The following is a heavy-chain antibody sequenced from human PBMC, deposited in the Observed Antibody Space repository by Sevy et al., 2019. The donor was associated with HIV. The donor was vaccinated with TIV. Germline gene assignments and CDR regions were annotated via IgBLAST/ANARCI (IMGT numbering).Heavy chain of an antibody. Sequence: GGSLRLSCTASGFTFGDYAMSWFRQAPGKGLQWVGFIRRKAYGGTTEYAASVKGRFTISRDDSKSIAYLQMNSLKTEDTAVYYCTRDQAWELLSYYYYGMDVWGQRTTVTVSS. J-gene: IGHJ6*02. CDR3: TRDQAWELLSYYYYGMDV. CDR1: GFTFGDYA. CDR2: IRRKAYGGTT. V-gene: IGHV3-49*03. D-gene: IGHD1-26*01.